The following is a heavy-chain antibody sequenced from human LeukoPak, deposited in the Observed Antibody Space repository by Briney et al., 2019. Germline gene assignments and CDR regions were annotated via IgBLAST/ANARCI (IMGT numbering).Heavy chain of an antibody. Sequence: SQTLSLTCAISGDSVSSNSVTWNWIRQSPSRGLEWLGRTYYRSTWYNDYAVSVRGRITVNPDTSKNQFSLHLTSVTPEDTAVYYCARRLTQYDCFDPWGQGILVTVSS. CDR3: ARRLTQYDCFDP. CDR2: TYYRSTWYN. J-gene: IGHJ5*02. V-gene: IGHV6-1*01. D-gene: IGHD2-2*01. CDR1: GDSVSSNSVT.